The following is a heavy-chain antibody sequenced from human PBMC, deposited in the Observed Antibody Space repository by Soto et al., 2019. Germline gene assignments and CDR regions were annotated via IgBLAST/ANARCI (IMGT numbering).Heavy chain of an antibody. Sequence: QVQLVQSGAEVKKPGSSVKVSCKASGGTFSTYAISWLRQAPGQGLEWMGWITPIFDAPKYAQKFQGRVTIIADDSTSTAYMELSSLRSDDTAVYYCARGPTYYYYGMDVWGQGTTVTVSS. D-gene: IGHD1-26*01. CDR2: ITPIFDAP. CDR1: GGTFSTYA. CDR3: ARGPTYYYYGMDV. V-gene: IGHV1-69*01. J-gene: IGHJ6*02.